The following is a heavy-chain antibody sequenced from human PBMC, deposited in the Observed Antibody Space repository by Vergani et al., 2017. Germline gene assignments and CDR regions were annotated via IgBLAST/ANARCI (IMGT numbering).Heavy chain of an antibody. CDR2: VDPSDSYS. V-gene: IGHV5-10-1*03. J-gene: IGHJ4*02. CDR1: GYNFTSYW. CDR3: ARLGGYYYDSSGYAHFDY. Sequence: EVQLVPSGAEVKKPGESLRISCKGSGYNFTSYWINWVRQMPGKGLEWMGRVDPSDSYSNYSPSFQGHVTISADKSISTAYLQWSSLKASDTAMYYCARLGGYYYDSSGYAHFDYWGQGTLVTVSS. D-gene: IGHD3-22*01.